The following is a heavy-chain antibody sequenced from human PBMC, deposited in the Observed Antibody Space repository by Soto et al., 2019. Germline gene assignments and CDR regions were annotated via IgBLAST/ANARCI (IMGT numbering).Heavy chain of an antibody. Sequence: GGSLRLSCAASGFIFSNFGMHWVRQAPGKGLEWVTVISFDGSDKYYSDSVKGRFTISRDNSKNTLYLQMNSLRAEDTAVYYCAKSYGNYHYYSGVEVWGQGTTVTAP. D-gene: IGHD1-1*01. CDR1: GFIFSNFG. V-gene: IGHV3-30*18. J-gene: IGHJ6*02. CDR2: ISFDGSDK. CDR3: AKSYGNYHYYSGVEV.